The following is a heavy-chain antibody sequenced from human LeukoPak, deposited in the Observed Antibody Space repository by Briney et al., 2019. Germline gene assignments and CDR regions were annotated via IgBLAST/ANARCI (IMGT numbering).Heavy chain of an antibody. CDR1: GFTVSSNY. V-gene: IGHV3-53*01. D-gene: IGHD3-9*01. Sequence: GGSLRLSCAASGFTVSSNYMSWVRQAPGKGLEWVSVIYSGGSTYYADSVKGRFTISRDNSKNTLYLQMNSLRAEDTAVCYCARADILTGYYSYYFDYWGQGTLVTVSS. J-gene: IGHJ4*02. CDR2: IYSGGST. CDR3: ARADILTGYYSYYFDY.